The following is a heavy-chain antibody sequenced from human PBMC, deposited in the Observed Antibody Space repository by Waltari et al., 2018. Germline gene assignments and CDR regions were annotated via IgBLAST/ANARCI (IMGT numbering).Heavy chain of an antibody. D-gene: IGHD1-1*01. CDR2: LIPIFGTP. V-gene: IGHV1-69*12. J-gene: IGHJ5*02. Sequence: QVHLVQSGAEGKTPGSSVKVPCRASGGSVGRYAISWVRLAPGQGLEWMGGLIPIFGTPKYAQNFQDRVTITADESTSTVYLELSSLKSEDTALYYCARRQLGGPLDPWGQGTLVTVSS. CDR1: GGSVGRYA. CDR3: ARRQLGGPLDP.